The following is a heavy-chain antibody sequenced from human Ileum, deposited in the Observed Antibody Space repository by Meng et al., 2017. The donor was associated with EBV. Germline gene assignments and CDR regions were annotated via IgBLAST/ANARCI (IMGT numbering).Heavy chain of an antibody. V-gene: IGHV3-11*01. CDR2: ISSSSNII. CDR1: GLTFSDSS. CDR3: ARGRSWFDP. Sequence: GPLVESGGGLAQPVGSLRLACSDSGLTFSDSSMPWISQAPGKGLEWIAFISSSSNIIYYTDSVKGRFTVSRDNAKNSLFLRMNSLRAEDTAGYFCARGRSWFDPWGQGTLVTVSS. J-gene: IGHJ5*02.